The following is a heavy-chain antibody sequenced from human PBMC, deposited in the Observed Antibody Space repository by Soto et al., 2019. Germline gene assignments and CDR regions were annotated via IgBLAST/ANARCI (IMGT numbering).Heavy chain of an antibody. Sequence: PGGSLRLSCAASWFTFTRYIMNWVRQAAGKGLEWVSSISSTTNYIYYGDSMKGRFTISRDNAKNSLYLEMNSLRAEDTAVYYCARESEDLTSNFDYWGQGTLVNVSS. CDR1: WFTFTRYI. V-gene: IGHV3-21*06. J-gene: IGHJ4*02. CDR2: ISSTTNYI. CDR3: ARESEDLTSNFDY.